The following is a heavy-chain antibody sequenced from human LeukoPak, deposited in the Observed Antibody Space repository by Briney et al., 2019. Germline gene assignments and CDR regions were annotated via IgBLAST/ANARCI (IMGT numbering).Heavy chain of an antibody. D-gene: IGHD3-3*01. CDR1: GFPFINAW. Sequence: GGSLRLSCAASGFPFINAWMSWVRQAPGKGLEWVGRIKSKTDGGSTEYAAPVKGRFTITRDASKNTLYLQMNSLKTEDTAVYYCTTPPGTIFGVVIPYYYYYMDVWGKGTTVTISS. J-gene: IGHJ6*03. CDR3: TTPPGTIFGVVIPYYYYYMDV. CDR2: IKSKTDGGST. V-gene: IGHV3-15*01.